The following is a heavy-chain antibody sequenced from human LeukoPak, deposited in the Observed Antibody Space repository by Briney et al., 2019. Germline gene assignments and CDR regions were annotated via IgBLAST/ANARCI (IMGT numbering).Heavy chain of an antibody. Sequence: SETLSLTCAVYGGSFSGYYWSWIRQPPGKGLEWIGEISHSGSTNYNPSLKSRVTISVDTSKNQFSLKLSSVTAADTAVYYCARHGYSSSWYWFDPWGQGTLVTVSS. V-gene: IGHV4-34*01. CDR3: ARHGYSSSWYWFDP. CDR1: GGSFSGYY. J-gene: IGHJ5*02. CDR2: ISHSGST. D-gene: IGHD6-13*01.